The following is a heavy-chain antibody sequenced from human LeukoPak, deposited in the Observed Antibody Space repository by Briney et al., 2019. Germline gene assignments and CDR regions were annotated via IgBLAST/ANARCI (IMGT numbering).Heavy chain of an antibody. CDR1: GFTFDDYG. D-gene: IGHD3-10*02. CDR3: AALGITMIGGV. CDR2: ISWDGDST. Sequence: GGSLRLSCAASGFTFDDYGMHWVRQGPGKGLEWVSFISWDGDSTYYGDSVKGRFIISRDNSKNSLYLQMNSLRAEDTAVYYCAALGITMIGGVWGKGTTVTISS. V-gene: IGHV3-43D*03. J-gene: IGHJ6*04.